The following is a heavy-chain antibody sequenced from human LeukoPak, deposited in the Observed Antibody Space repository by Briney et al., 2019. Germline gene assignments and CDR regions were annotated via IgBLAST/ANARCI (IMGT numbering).Heavy chain of an antibody. Sequence: GGSLRLSCAASGFTFNRYWMHWVRQAPGEGPVWVAHILNDGGSTSYADSVKGRFTISRDNAKNTLSLQMNSLRAEDTAVYYCVRHNYGYDYWGQGSPVTVSS. CDR3: VRHNYGYDY. CDR2: ILNDGGST. CDR1: GFTFNRYW. V-gene: IGHV3-74*01. J-gene: IGHJ4*02. D-gene: IGHD5-18*01.